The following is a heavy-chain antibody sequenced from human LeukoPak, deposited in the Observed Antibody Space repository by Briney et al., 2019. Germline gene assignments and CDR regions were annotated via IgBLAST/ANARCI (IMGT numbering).Heavy chain of an antibody. D-gene: IGHD3-3*01. J-gene: IGHJ6*03. CDR1: GFTFGDYA. V-gene: IGHV3-49*04. Sequence: PGRSLRLSCTASGFTFGDYAMSWVRQAPGKGLEWVGFIRSKAYGGTTEYAASVKGRFTISRDDSKSIAYLQMNSLKTEDTAVYYCTRMSITIFGVVREYYYYYMDVWGKGTTVTVSS. CDR2: IRSKAYGGTT. CDR3: TRMSITIFGVVREYYYYYMDV.